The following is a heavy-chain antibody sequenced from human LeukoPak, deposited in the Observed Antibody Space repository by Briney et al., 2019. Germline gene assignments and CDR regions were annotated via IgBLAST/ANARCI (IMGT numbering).Heavy chain of an antibody. D-gene: IGHD5-18*01. CDR2: IYYSGST. CDR3: ARLTLYSYCNLDY. CDR1: GGSVSRNY. Sequence: SETLSLTCTVSGGSVSRNYWSWIRQPPGKGLEWIGYIYYSGSTSYNPSLTSRVTISVDTSNNQFSLKLSSVTAADTAVYYCARLTLYSYCNLDYWGQGTLVTVSS. J-gene: IGHJ4*02. V-gene: IGHV4-59*02.